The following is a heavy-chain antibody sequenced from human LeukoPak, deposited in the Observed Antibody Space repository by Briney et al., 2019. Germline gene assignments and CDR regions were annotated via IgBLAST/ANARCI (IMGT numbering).Heavy chain of an antibody. Sequence: GGSLRLSCAASGLSFDNAWMSWVRQVPGRGLEWVGRIRGKIDGGTTDYAAPVKGRFTISRDDSESTLYLHLTSLQIEDAAMYYCTTMGGNNWFDWYFDLWGRGTLVTVYS. CDR1: GLSFDNAW. J-gene: IGHJ2*01. CDR2: IRGKIDGGTT. D-gene: IGHD1-1*01. CDR3: TTMGGNNWFDWYFDL. V-gene: IGHV3-15*01.